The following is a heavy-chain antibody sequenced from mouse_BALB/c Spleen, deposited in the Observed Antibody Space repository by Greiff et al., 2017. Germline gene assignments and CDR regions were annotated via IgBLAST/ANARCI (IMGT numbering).Heavy chain of an antibody. D-gene: IGHD1-1*01. J-gene: IGHJ1*01. Sequence: DVKLVESGGGLVQPGGSRKLSCAASGFTFSSFGMHWVRQAPEKGLEWVAYISTGSSTIYYADTVKGRFTITRDNPKNTLFLQMTRLRSEDTAMYYCARTYYGYGDFDDWGAGTTVTVSS. V-gene: IGHV5-17*02. CDR2: ISTGSSTI. CDR3: ARTYYGYGDFDD. CDR1: GFTFSSFG.